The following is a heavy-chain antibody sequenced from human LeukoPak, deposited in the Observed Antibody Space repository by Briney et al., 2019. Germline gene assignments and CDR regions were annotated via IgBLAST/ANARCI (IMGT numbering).Heavy chain of an antibody. V-gene: IGHV1-2*02. CDR2: INPNNGGT. J-gene: IGHJ5*02. Sequence: GASVKVSCKASGDTFSSYAISWVRQAPGQGLEWMGWINPNNGGTNYAQKFQGRVTMTRDTSISTAYMELSRLRSDDTTVYYCARDRKPDSAMVIPAGFVPWGQGTLVTVSS. D-gene: IGHD5-18*01. CDR1: GDTFSSYA. CDR3: ARDRKPDSAMVIPAGFVP.